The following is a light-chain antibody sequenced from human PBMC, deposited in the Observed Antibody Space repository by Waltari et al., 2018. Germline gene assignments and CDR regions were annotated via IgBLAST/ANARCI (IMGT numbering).Light chain of an antibody. J-gene: IGLJ2*01. Sequence: SNELTQPPSVSVSPGQTARITCSGDALPKQYAYWFQQKPGQAPLMLIYKDNERPSGIPERVSASSSGTTVTLTISGVQAEDEADYYCQSAANSVTFDVVFGGGTKLTVL. V-gene: IGLV3-25*03. CDR2: KDN. CDR3: QSAANSVTFDVV. CDR1: ALPKQY.